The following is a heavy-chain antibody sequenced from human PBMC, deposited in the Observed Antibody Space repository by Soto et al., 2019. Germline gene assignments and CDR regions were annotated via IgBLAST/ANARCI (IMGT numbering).Heavy chain of an antibody. D-gene: IGHD3-22*01. CDR1: GVTLSSYA. Sequence: PGGSLGLSCASSGVTLSSYAMSWVRQAPGKGLEWVSAISGSGGSTYYADSVKGRFTISRDNSKNTLYLQMNSLRAEDTAVYYCAKETYYYDSSGPDYWGQGTLVTVSS. CDR3: AKETYYYDSSGPDY. V-gene: IGHV3-23*01. J-gene: IGHJ4*02. CDR2: ISGSGGST.